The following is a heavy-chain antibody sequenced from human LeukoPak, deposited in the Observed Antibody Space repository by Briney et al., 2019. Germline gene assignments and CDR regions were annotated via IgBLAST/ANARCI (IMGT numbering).Heavy chain of an antibody. V-gene: IGHV3-74*01. CDR2: VDLAGEYT. CDR1: GVTFSDYW. CDR3: ASGNSHAFDI. Sequence: QPGGSQRLSCAASGVTFSDYWMHWVRQTPGKGLMWVSTVDLAGEYTTYADSVKGRFTISRDNAKDMLYLQMNSLRAEDTAVYYCASGNSHAFDIWGQGTMVTVSS. J-gene: IGHJ3*02.